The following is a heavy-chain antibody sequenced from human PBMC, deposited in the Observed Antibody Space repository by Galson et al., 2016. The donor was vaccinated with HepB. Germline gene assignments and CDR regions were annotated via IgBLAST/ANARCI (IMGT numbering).Heavy chain of an antibody. CDR3: TTSVGANEFDY. CDR1: GFSVSSNY. Sequence: SLRLSCAASGFSVSSNYIIWVRQAPGRGLEWVSAIYSGGSTYYADAVKGHFTVSRDNPKNTVYLQMNSLKTEDTAVYHCTTSVGANEFDYWGRGTLVTVSS. CDR2: IYSGGST. V-gene: IGHV3-53*01. J-gene: IGHJ4*02. D-gene: IGHD1-26*01.